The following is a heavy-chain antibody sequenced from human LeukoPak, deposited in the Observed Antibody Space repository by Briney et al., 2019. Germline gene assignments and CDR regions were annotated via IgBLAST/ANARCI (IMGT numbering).Heavy chain of an antibody. V-gene: IGHV3-64*02. CDR1: GFTFSSYG. D-gene: IGHD3-22*01. CDR2: ISGTGGST. J-gene: IGHJ4*02. CDR3: ARRDNSGYLDY. Sequence: AGGSLRLSCAASGFTFSSYGMYWVRQAPGKGLEFVSAISGTGGSTDYADSVKGRFTISRDNSKNTLYLQMGTLRADDMAVYYCARRDNSGYLDYWGQGTLFTVSS.